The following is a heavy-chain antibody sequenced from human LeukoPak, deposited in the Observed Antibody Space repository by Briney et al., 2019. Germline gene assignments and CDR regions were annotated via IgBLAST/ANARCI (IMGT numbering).Heavy chain of an antibody. CDR1: GFTFSSYS. J-gene: IGHJ4*02. V-gene: IGHV3-21*01. CDR3: ARAGHYYFDY. Sequence: AGRSLRLSCAASGFTFSSYSMNWIRQAPGKGLEWVSSISGSSSYIYYADSVKGRFTISRDNAKNSLYLQMNSLRAEDTAVYYCARAGHYYFDYWGQGTLVTVSS. CDR2: ISGSSSYI.